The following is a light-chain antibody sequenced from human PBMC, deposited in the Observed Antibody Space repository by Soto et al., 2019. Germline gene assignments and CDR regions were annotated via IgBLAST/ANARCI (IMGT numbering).Light chain of an antibody. CDR3: QQFGSSPRT. CDR1: QSVSNSY. Sequence: EIVLTQSPGTLSLSPGERATLSCRASQSVSNSYLAWYQQKPGQAPRLLIYGASSRATAIPDRFSGSGSGTDFTLTISRLEPEDFAVYYCQQFGSSPRTFGQGTRVDI. J-gene: IGKJ1*01. V-gene: IGKV3-20*01. CDR2: GAS.